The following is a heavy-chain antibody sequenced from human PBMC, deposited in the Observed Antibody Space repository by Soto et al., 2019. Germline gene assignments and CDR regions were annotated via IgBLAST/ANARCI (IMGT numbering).Heavy chain of an antibody. D-gene: IGHD6-19*01. CDR1: GYSFTDYH. Sequence: GASVKVSCKASGYSFTDYHIHWVRQAPGQGLEWLGRINPKSGGTSTAQKFQGWVTMTTDTSISTASMELTRLTSDDTAIYYCAREIYNSGWSVYYYYGMDVWGQGTTVTVSS. CDR2: INPKSGGT. CDR3: AREIYNSGWSVYYYYGMDV. J-gene: IGHJ6*02. V-gene: IGHV1-2*04.